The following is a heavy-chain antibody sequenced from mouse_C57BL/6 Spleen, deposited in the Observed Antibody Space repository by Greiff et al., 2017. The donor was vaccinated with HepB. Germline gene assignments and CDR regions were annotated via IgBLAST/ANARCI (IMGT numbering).Heavy chain of an antibody. V-gene: IGHV1-18*01. J-gene: IGHJ1*03. Sequence: VQLKESGPELVKPGASVKIPCKASGYTFTDYNMDWVKQSHGKSLEWIGDINPNNGGTIYNQKFKGKATLTVDKSSSTAYMELRSLTSEDTAVYYCARSPYYSNSYFDVWGTGTTVTVSS. CDR2: INPNNGGT. CDR3: ARSPYYSNSYFDV. D-gene: IGHD2-5*01. CDR1: GYTFTDYN.